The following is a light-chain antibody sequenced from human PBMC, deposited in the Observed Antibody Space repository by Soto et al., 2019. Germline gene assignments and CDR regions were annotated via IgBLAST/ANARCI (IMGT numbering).Light chain of an antibody. CDR1: ETVGSN. CDR2: DAS. Sequence: RVMTQSPATLFVSPGERATLSCRASETVGSNLAWYRQKPGQAPRLLIYDASTRATGIPARFSGSESGTDCTLAISSLQSEDFAVYYCQQYNNWPRTFGEGTKLEIK. J-gene: IGKJ2*01. V-gene: IGKV3-15*01. CDR3: QQYNNWPRT.